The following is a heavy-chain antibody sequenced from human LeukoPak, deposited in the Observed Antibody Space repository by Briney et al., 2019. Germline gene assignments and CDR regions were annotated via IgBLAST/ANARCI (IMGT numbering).Heavy chain of an antibody. CDR3: ARHPGDGFYMDV. CDR1: GYTFTSYY. D-gene: IGHD1-14*01. J-gene: IGHJ6*03. Sequence: ASVKVSCTASGYTFTSYYMHWVRQAPGQGLEWRGIINPSGGRTSYEQKFQGRVTMTRDMSTSTVYMELSSLRSEDTAVYYCARHPGDGFYMDVWGKGTTVTVSS. V-gene: IGHV1-46*01. CDR2: INPSGGRT.